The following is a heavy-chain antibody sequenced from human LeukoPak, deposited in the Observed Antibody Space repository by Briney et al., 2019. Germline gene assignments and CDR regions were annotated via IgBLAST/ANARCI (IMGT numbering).Heavy chain of an antibody. CDR2: IYKTGAT. D-gene: IGHD4-17*01. J-gene: IGHJ5*02. V-gene: IGHV4-4*07. CDR1: GGSVNIYY. CDR3: ARGDGDYGWFDP. Sequence: PSETLSLTCTVSGGSVNIYYWSWIRQPAGKGLEWIGRIYKTGATDYNPSLNSRVTMSIDTAKNQVSLRLTSVTAADTAIYYCARGDGDYGWFDPWGQGTLVTVSS.